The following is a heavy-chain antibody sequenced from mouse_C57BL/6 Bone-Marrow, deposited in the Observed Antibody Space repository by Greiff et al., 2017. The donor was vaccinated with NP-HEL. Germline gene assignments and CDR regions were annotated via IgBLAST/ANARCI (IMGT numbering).Heavy chain of an antibody. CDR2: INPSSGYT. V-gene: IGHV1-7*01. CDR3: ARSRIDDGKYD. D-gene: IGHD2-1*01. CDR1: GYTFTSYW. Sequence: QVQLKQSGAELAKPGASVKLSCKASGYTFTSYWMHWVKQRPGQGLEWIGYINPSSGYTKYNQKFKDKVIMTADKSSSTAYMQLSSLTYEDYAVYYCARSRIDDGKYDWGQGTLVTVSA. J-gene: IGHJ3*01.